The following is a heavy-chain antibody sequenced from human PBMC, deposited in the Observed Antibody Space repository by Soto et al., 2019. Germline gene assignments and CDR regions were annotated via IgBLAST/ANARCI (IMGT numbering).Heavy chain of an antibody. CDR2: VYYRGRS. D-gene: IGHD4-17*01. Sequence: SETLSLTCTVSGGSVTNSSYYWGWIRQSPGKGPEWIGSVYYRGRSYSKSSAKSRATISVDTSKNRFSLSLNSVTASDTAVYFCGSQRTTVPTQAYFDYWGPGALVTVSS. J-gene: IGHJ4*02. CDR3: GSQRTTVPTQAYFDY. CDR1: GGSVTNSSYY. V-gene: IGHV4-39*01.